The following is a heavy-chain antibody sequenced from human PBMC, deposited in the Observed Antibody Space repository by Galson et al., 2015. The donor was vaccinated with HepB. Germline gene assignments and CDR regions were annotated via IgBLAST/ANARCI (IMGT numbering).Heavy chain of an antibody. J-gene: IGHJ5*02. D-gene: IGHD3-9*01. CDR2: INSDGSST. Sequence: SLRLSCAASGFTFSSYWMYWVRQAPGKGLVWVSRINSDGSSTSYADFVKGRFTISRDNAKNTLYLHMNSLRAEDTAVYYCASARYDILTGYAPFDPWGQGTQVTVSS. CDR1: GFTFSSYW. V-gene: IGHV3-74*01. CDR3: ASARYDILTGYAPFDP.